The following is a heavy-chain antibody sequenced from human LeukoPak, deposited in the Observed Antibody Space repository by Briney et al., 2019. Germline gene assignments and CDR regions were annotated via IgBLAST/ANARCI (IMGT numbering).Heavy chain of an antibody. J-gene: IGHJ4*02. CDR1: GYTFTGYY. V-gene: IGHV1-2*02. CDR2: IRPNSGVT. Sequence: GASVKVSCKASGYTFTGYYLHGVRQAPGQGLEGMGWIRPNSGVTDYVQKFQGRVTVTRDTSISTAYLELSSLRTDDTAVYYCARLRGAYEPFDYWGQGTLVTVSS. D-gene: IGHD3-16*01. CDR3: ARLRGAYEPFDY.